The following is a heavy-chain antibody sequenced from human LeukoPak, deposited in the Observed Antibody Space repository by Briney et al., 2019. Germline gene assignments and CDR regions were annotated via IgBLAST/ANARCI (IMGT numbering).Heavy chain of an antibody. J-gene: IGHJ4*02. CDR2: ISGGGGTTYYA. V-gene: IGHV3-23*01. Sequence: GGSLRLSCAASGFTFSGYAMSWVGQSPGKGLEWVSAISGGGGTTYYAYYADSVKGRFTISRDNSKNTLYLLMNSLRAEDTAVYYCAKFYDILTGYIDYWGQGTLVTVSS. D-gene: IGHD3-9*01. CDR3: AKFYDILTGYIDY. CDR1: GFTFSGYA.